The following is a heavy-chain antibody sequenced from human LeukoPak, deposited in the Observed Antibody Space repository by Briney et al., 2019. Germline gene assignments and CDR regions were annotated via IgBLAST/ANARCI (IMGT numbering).Heavy chain of an antibody. CDR1: GYTFTSYD. V-gene: IGHV1-18*01. J-gene: IGHJ4*02. D-gene: IGHD3-22*01. CDR3: ARDVRDYYDSSGSTDY. CDR2: ISAYNGNT. Sequence: GASVKVSCKASGYTFTSYDINWVRQAPGQGLEWMGWISAYNGNTNYAQKLQGRVTMTTDTSTSTAYMELRSLRSDDTAVYYCARDVRDYYDSSGSTDYWGQGTLVTVSS.